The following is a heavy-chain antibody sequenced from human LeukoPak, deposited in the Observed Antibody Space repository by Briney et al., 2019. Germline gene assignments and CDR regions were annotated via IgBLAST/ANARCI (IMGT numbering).Heavy chain of an antibody. V-gene: IGHV4-59*01. CDR2: IYYSGST. D-gene: IGHD2-15*01. CDR1: GGSISSYY. CDR3: AKGGEVVAATNPYYYYYMDV. J-gene: IGHJ6*03. Sequence: SETLSLTCTVSGGSISSYYWSWIRQPPGKGLEWIGYIYYSGSTNYNPSLKSRVTISVDTSKNQFSLKLSSVTAADTAVYYCAKGGEVVAATNPYYYYYMDVWGKGTTVTVSS.